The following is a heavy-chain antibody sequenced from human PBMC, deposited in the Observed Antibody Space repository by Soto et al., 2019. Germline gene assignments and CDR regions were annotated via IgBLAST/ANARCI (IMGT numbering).Heavy chain of an antibody. D-gene: IGHD2-2*02. V-gene: IGHV3-23*01. CDR1: GFTLSGYG. Sequence: GGSLRLSCAASGFTLSGYGMHWVRQAPGKGLEWVAAISGSGGSTKYADSVKGRFTISRDNSKNTLYLQMNSLRVEDTAVYYCAKEIPDLDYWGQGTLVTVSS. CDR2: ISGSGGST. CDR3: AKEIPDLDY. J-gene: IGHJ4*02.